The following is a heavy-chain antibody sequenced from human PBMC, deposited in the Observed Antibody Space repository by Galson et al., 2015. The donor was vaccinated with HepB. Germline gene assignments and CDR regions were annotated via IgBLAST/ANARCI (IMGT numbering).Heavy chain of an antibody. D-gene: IGHD3-3*01. CDR3: ARLGDTYYDFWSGYYPHYYYYGMDV. CDR1: GYTFTSYD. Sequence: SVKVSCKASGYTFTSYDINWARQATGQGLEWMGWMNPNSGNTGYAQKFQGRVTMTRNTSISTAYMELSSLRSEDTAVYYCARLGDTYYDFWSGYYPHYYYYGMDVWGQGTTVTVSS. J-gene: IGHJ6*02. V-gene: IGHV1-8*01. CDR2: MNPNSGNT.